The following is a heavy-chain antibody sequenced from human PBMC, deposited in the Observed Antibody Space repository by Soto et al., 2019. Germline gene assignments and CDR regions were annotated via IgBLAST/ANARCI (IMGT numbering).Heavy chain of an antibody. CDR1: GGTFSSYT. CDR3: SRDGPSDSSGYLGY. V-gene: IGHV1-69*08. D-gene: IGHD3-22*01. CDR2: IIPILGIA. Sequence: QVQLVQSGAEVKKPGSSVKVSCKASGGTFSSYTISWVRQAPGQGLEWMGRIIPILGIANYAQKIQGRVTITADKTTSTDYMELSSLRSEDTAVYYCSRDGPSDSSGYLGYWGQGTLVTVSS. J-gene: IGHJ4*02.